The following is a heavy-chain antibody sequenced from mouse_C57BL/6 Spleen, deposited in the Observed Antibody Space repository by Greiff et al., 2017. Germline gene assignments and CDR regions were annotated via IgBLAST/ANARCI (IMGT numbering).Heavy chain of an antibody. J-gene: IGHJ4*01. CDR3: TNSPGDY. Sequence: LQESGAELVRPGASVTLSCKASGYTFTDYEMHWVKQTPVHGLEWIGAIDPETGGTAYNQKFKGKAILTADKSSSTAYMELRSLTSEDSAVYYCTNSPGDYWGQGTSVTVSS. CDR2: IDPETGGT. CDR1: GYTFTDYE. V-gene: IGHV1-15*01.